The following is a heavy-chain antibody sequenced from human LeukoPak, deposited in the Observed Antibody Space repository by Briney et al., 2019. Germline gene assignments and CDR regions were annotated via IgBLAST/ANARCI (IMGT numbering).Heavy chain of an antibody. Sequence: GSLRLFCAASGFTLSSYSMNWVRQAPGKGLEWVSSISSSSSYIYYADSVKGRFTISRDNAKDTLYLQMNSLTAEDTAVYYCARARGGTYFDYWGQGALVTVSS. CDR1: GFTLSSYS. J-gene: IGHJ4*02. CDR3: ARARGGTYFDY. V-gene: IGHV3-21*01. CDR2: ISSSSSYI. D-gene: IGHD1-26*01.